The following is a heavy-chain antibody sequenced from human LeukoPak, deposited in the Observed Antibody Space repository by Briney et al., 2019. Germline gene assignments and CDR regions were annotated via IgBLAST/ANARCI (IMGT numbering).Heavy chain of an antibody. Sequence: GESLEISCKGSGYSFTTYWIIWVRQMPVKGLEWMGRIDPSDSYTNYSPSFQGRVTISIDKSISTAYLQSSSLKASDTAMYYCARVRGYYFDYWGQGTLVTVSS. J-gene: IGHJ4*02. CDR3: ARVRGYYFDY. CDR1: GYSFTTYW. CDR2: IDPSDSYT. D-gene: IGHD3-10*01. V-gene: IGHV5-10-1*01.